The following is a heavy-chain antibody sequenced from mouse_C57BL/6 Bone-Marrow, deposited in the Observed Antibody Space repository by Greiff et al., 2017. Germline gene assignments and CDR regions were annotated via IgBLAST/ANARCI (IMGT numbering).Heavy chain of an antibody. CDR2: IDPSDSYT. J-gene: IGHJ2*01. V-gene: IGHV1-59*01. D-gene: IGHD1-1*01. CDR1: GYTFASYW. CDR3: ARYYGSSLVVPYYFDY. Sequence: QVQLQQPGAELVRPGTSVKLSCKASGYTFASYWMHWVKQRPGQGLEWIGVIDPSDSYTNYNQKFKGKATLTVDTSSSTAYMQLSSLTPEDSAVYYCARYYGSSLVVPYYFDYWGQGTTLTVSS.